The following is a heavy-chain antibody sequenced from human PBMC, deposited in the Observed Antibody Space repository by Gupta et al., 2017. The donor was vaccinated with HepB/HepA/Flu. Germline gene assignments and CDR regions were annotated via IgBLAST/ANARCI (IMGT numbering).Heavy chain of an antibody. CDR3: ARSLTIVGAVYYMDV. CDR1: GFSLTNARMG. J-gene: IGHJ6*03. CDR2: IFSNDEK. Sequence: QVTLKESGPVLVKPTETLTLTCTVSGFSLTNARMGVSWIRQPPGKALEWLAHIFSNDEKSYSTSLKSRLTISKDTSKSQVVLTMTNMDPVDTATYYCARSLTIVGAVYYMDVWGKGTTVTVSS. D-gene: IGHD1-26*01. V-gene: IGHV2-26*01.